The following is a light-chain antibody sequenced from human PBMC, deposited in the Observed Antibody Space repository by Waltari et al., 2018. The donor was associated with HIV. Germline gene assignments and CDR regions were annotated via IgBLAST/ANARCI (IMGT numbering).Light chain of an antibody. CDR3: QQRSNWLT. CDR2: DAS. CDR1: QSVSSY. V-gene: IGKV3-11*01. J-gene: IGKJ4*02. Sequence: ELVLTQSPATLSLSPGERATLSCRASQSVSSYLAWYQQKPGQAPRLLVYDASNRATGMPARFSGSGSWTDFTLTISSLEPEDFAVYYCQQRSNWLTFGGGTKVEIK.